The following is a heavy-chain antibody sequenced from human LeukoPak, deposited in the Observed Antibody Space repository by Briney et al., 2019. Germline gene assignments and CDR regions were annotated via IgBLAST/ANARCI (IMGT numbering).Heavy chain of an antibody. Sequence: ASVKVSCKTAGYSFTSFYIHWIRQAPGQGLEWMGMVNPSGGSTVSAQKLQDRVNMTADTSTRTVHMEMTGLRSDDTAIYYCARDAFWGQGTLVTVSS. CDR3: ARDAF. CDR1: GYSFTSFY. J-gene: IGHJ4*02. D-gene: IGHD3-3*02. CDR2: VNPSGGST. V-gene: IGHV1-46*03.